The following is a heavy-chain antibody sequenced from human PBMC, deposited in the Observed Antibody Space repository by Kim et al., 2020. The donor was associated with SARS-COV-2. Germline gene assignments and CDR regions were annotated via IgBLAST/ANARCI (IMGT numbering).Heavy chain of an antibody. Sequence: SETLSLTCTVSGGSVSSGSYYWSWIRQPPGKGLEWIGYIYYSGSTNYNPSLKSRVTISVDTSKNQFSLKLSSVTAADTAVYYCAREFRRGYSYGYDYWGQGTLVTVSS. CDR2: IYYSGST. V-gene: IGHV4-61*01. CDR3: AREFRRGYSYGYDY. D-gene: IGHD5-18*01. J-gene: IGHJ4*02. CDR1: GGSVSSGSYY.